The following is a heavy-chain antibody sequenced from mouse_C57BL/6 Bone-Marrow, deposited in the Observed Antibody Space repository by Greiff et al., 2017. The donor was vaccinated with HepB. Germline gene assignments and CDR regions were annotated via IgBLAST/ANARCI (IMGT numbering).Heavy chain of an antibody. V-gene: IGHV1-18*01. CDR2: INPNHGGT. CDR1: GYTFTDYN. J-gene: IGHJ1*03. Sequence: VQLQQSGPELVKPGASVKIPCKASGYTFTDYNMDWVKQSHGKSLEWIGDINPNHGGTIYNQKFKGKATLTVDKSSSTAYMELRSLTSEDTAVYYCARGDSSGPYWWVDVWGTGTTVTVSS. CDR3: ARGDSSGPYWWVDV. D-gene: IGHD3-2*02.